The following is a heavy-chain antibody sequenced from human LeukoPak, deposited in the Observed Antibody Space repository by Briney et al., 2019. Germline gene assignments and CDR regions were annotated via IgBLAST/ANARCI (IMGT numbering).Heavy chain of an antibody. Sequence: GESLKISCKGSGNSFTSYWIGWVRQMPGKGLEWMGIIYPGDSDTRYSPSFQGQVTISADKSISTAYLQWSSLKASDTAMYYCARRRSRSYGPVYYFDYWGQGTLVTVSS. D-gene: IGHD1-26*01. V-gene: IGHV5-51*01. CDR3: ARRRSRSYGPVYYFDY. J-gene: IGHJ4*02. CDR1: GNSFTSYW. CDR2: IYPGDSDT.